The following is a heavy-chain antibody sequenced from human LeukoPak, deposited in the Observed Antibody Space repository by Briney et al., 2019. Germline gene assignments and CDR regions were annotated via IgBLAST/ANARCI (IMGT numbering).Heavy chain of an antibody. CDR2: IYHSGST. Sequence: SETLSLTCTASGYSLNSGYYWGWIRQPPGKGLEWIGSIYHSGSTYYNPSLKSRVTISVDTSKNQFSLRLSSVTAADTAVYYCARVTSSSWYYFDYWGQGTLVTVSS. CDR3: ARVTSSSWYYFDY. V-gene: IGHV4-38-2*02. D-gene: IGHD6-13*01. J-gene: IGHJ4*02. CDR1: GYSLNSGYY.